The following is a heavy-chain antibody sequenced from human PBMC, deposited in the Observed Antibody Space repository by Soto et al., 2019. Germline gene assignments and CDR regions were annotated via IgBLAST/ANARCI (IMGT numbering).Heavy chain of an antibody. CDR2: INHSGST. Sequence: QVQLQQWGAGLLKPSETLSLTCAVYGGSFSGYYWCWMRQPPGKGLELIGEINHSGSTNYNPSLKSRLTISVDTSKNQFSLKLSSVTAADTAVYYCASLTAITKGHYYYYGMDVWGQGTTVTVSS. CDR3: ASLTAITKGHYYYYGMDV. CDR1: GGSFSGYY. V-gene: IGHV4-34*01. J-gene: IGHJ6*02. D-gene: IGHD5-18*01.